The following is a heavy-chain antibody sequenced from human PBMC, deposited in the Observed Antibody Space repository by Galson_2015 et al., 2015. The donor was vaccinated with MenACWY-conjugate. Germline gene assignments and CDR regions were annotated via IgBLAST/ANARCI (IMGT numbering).Heavy chain of an antibody. V-gene: IGHV1-18*01. CDR1: GYTFTSYG. CDR3: ARDRMAWIQPGNWFDP. D-gene: IGHD5-18*01. Sequence: SVKVSCKASGYTFTSYGISWVRQAPGQGLEWMGWISAYNGNTNYAQKLQGRVTMTTDTSTSTAYMELRSLRSDDTAVYYCARDRMAWIQPGNWFDPWGQGTLVTVSS. CDR2: ISAYNGNT. J-gene: IGHJ5*02.